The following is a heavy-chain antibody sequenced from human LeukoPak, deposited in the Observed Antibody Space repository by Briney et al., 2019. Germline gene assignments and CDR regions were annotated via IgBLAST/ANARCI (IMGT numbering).Heavy chain of an antibody. V-gene: IGHV5-51*01. D-gene: IGHD2-21*02. J-gene: IGHJ4*02. CDR3: ARPCGGDCYGIDY. CDR1: GYRFTSYW. Sequence: GETLKTSCKGSGYRFTSYWIGWVRQMTGKSLEWMGIIYPGDSDTRYSPSVQGQVTISADTSISTAYLPWSSLEASDTAMYYCARPCGGDCYGIDYWGEGTLVTVSS. CDR2: IYPGDSDT.